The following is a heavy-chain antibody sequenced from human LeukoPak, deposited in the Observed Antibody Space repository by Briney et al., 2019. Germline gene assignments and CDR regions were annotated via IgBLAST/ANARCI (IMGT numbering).Heavy chain of an antibody. Sequence: SETLSLTCAVSGGSISSSNWWSWVREPPGKGLEWIGETYHSGSTNYNPSLKSRVTISVDKSKNQFSLKLSSVTAADTAVYYCARVRSGSLWYYYYYYMDVWGKGTTVTVSS. CDR1: GGSISSSNW. CDR2: TYHSGST. V-gene: IGHV4-4*02. J-gene: IGHJ6*03. D-gene: IGHD1-26*01. CDR3: ARVRSGSLWYYYYYYMDV.